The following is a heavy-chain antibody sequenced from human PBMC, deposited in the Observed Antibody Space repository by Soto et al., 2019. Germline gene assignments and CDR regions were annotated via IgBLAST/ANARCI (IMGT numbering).Heavy chain of an antibody. V-gene: IGHV2-5*02. CDR1: GISLSTDAVG. CDR3: AHRGEVATIISDAFDI. D-gene: IGHD5-12*01. CDR2: IYWDDDK. Sequence: QITLKESGPTLVKPTQTLTLTCTFSGISLSTDAVGVAWIRQPPGKALEWLALIYWDDDKRYSPSLKSRLTIIKDTSKEQVVLTMTNMDPVDTATYYCAHRGEVATIISDAFDIWGPGTSVTVSS. J-gene: IGHJ3*02.